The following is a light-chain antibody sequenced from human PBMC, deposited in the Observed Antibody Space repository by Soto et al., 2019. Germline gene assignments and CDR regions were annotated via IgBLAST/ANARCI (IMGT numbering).Light chain of an antibody. CDR2: AAS. J-gene: IGKJ3*01. CDR1: QEIRNV. CDR3: PKDSSVHV. Sequence: DIQMTQSPTSLSASVGDRVTITCRASQEIRNVVAWYQQNPGKAPKLLIYAASTLQSGVPSRFSGSGSGTDCTLTINSLQPDDVATYSCPKDSSVHVFGPGTKVEIK. V-gene: IGKV1-27*01.